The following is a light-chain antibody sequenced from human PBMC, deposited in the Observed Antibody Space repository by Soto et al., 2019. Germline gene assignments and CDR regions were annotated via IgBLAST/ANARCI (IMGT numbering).Light chain of an antibody. CDR1: QSVRTT. J-gene: IGKJ1*01. CDR3: QQYTDWPTT. V-gene: IGKV3-15*01. Sequence: EIVMRQSPATLSVSPGQRATLSCRASQSVRTTVAWYHQRPGQAPRLLIYGASTRATGVPDRFSGGGSGTDFTLTVISLQSEDFGIYYCQQYTDWPTTFGRGTKVEIK. CDR2: GAS.